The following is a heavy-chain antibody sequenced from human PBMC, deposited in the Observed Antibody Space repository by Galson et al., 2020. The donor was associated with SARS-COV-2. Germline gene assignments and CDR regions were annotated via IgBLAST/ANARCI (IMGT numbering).Heavy chain of an antibody. D-gene: IGHD5-12*01. Sequence: SDTLSLTCAVSGGPISRSNWWSWVRQPPGKGLEWIGEIYHSGSTNYTPSRKSRVTISVDKSKKQFSLKLSSVTAADTAVYYCARVVEMATISGLYYFDYWGQGTLVTVSS. J-gene: IGHJ4*02. V-gene: IGHV4-4*02. CDR3: ARVVEMATISGLYYFDY. CDR1: GGPISRSNW. CDR2: IYHSGST.